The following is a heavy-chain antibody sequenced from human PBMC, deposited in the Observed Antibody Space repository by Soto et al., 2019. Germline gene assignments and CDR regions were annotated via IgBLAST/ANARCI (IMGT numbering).Heavy chain of an antibody. Sequence: QLQLQESGSGLVKPSQTLSLTCAVSGGSISSGGYSWSWIRQPPGKGLEWIGYIYHSGSTYYNPSLKSRVTRSVDRSKTQFSRKLSSVTAADTAVYYCAAGGGLPRYYWGQGTLVTVSS. CDR3: AAGGGLPRYY. CDR1: GGSISSGGYS. J-gene: IGHJ4*02. CDR2: IYHSGST. V-gene: IGHV4-30-2*01. D-gene: IGHD5-12*01.